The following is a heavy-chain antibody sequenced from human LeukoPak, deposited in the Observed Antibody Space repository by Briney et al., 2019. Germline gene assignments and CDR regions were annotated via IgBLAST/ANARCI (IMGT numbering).Heavy chain of an antibody. CDR1: GYTFTSYD. CDR3: AAGITGEYFDY. V-gene: IGHV1-8*01. J-gene: IGHJ4*02. D-gene: IGHD1-14*01. CDR2: MNPNSGNT. Sequence: PRASVKVSCKASGYTFTSYDINWVRQATGQGLEWMGWMNPNSGNTGYAQKFQGRVTMARNTSMSTAYMELSSLRSEDTAVYYCAAGITGEYFDYWGQGTLVTVSS.